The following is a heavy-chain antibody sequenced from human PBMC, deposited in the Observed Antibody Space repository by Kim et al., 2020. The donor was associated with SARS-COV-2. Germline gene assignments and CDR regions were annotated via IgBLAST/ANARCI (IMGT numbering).Heavy chain of an antibody. Sequence: ASVKVSCKASGYTFTSYYMHWVRQAPGQGLEWMGIINPSGGSTSYAQKFQGRVTMTRDTSTSTVYMELSSLRSEDTAVYYCARDGYCSGGSCYMFAFDIWGKRTMVTVSS. J-gene: IGHJ3*02. CDR2: INPSGGST. D-gene: IGHD2-15*01. CDR1: GYTFTSYY. CDR3: ARDGYCSGGSCYMFAFDI. V-gene: IGHV1-46*01.